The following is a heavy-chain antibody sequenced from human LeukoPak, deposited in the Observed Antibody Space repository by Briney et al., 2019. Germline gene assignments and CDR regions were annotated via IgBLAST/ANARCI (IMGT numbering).Heavy chain of an antibody. CDR2: IHHSGST. CDR1: GGSISSSNW. CDR3: ARDLGGYYDY. Sequence: SETLSLTCGVSGGSISSSNWWNWVRQPPGKGLKWIGEIHHSGSTNYNPSLKSRVTISVDKSKNQFSLKLSSVTAADTAVYYCARDLGGYYDYWGQGTLVTVSS. V-gene: IGHV4-4*02. D-gene: IGHD3-22*01. J-gene: IGHJ4*02.